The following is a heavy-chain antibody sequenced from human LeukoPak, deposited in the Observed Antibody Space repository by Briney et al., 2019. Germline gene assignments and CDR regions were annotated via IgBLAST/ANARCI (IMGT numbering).Heavy chain of an antibody. J-gene: IGHJ4*02. Sequence: PSETLSLTCTVSGGSISSSSYYWGWIRQPPGKGLEWIGSIYYSGSTYYNPSLKSRVTISVDTSKNQFSLKLSSVTAADTAVYYWARLEQHGDYVRPFDYWGQGTLVTVSS. D-gene: IGHD4-17*01. V-gene: IGHV4-39*01. CDR3: ARLEQHGDYVRPFDY. CDR1: GGSISSSSYY. CDR2: IYYSGST.